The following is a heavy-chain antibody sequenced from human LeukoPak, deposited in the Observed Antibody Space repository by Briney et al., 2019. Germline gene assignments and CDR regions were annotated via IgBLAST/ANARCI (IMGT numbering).Heavy chain of an antibody. V-gene: IGHV3-15*01. CDR1: GFTFSNAW. CDR2: IKSKTDGGTT. J-gene: IGHJ6*04. Sequence: GGSLRLSCAASGFTFSNAWMSWVRQAPGKGLEWVGRIKSKTDGGTTDYAAPVKGRFIISRDDSKNTLYLQMNSLKTEDTAVYYCTTAGLWFGDYYYGMDVWGKGTTVTVSS. CDR3: TTAGLWFGDYYYGMDV. D-gene: IGHD3-10*01.